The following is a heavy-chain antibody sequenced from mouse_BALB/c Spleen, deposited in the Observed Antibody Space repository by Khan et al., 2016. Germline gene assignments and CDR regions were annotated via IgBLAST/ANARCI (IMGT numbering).Heavy chain of an antibody. CDR2: INPSSGYT. CDR3: ASHYGYGDV. D-gene: IGHD1-2*01. Sequence: QVQLQQSGAELARPGASVKMSCKASGYTFTSYTMHWVKQRPGKGLEWIGYINPSSGYTNYNQKFKDRVTLTADKSTSTAYMQLSSLTSEDSAVYYCASHYGYGDVWVAGTTVTVSS. CDR1: GYTFTSYT. V-gene: IGHV1-4*01. J-gene: IGHJ1*01.